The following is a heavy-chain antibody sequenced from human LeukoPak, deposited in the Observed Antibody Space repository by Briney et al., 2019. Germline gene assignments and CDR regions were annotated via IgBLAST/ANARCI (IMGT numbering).Heavy chain of an antibody. CDR1: GGSISSGGYY. V-gene: IGHV4-31*03. J-gene: IGHJ5*02. CDR3: ARTIGRNNWFDP. CDR2: IYYSGST. D-gene: IGHD3-10*01. Sequence: TSETLSLTCTVSGGSISSGGYYWSWIRQHPGKGLEWIGYIYYSGSTYYNPSLKSRVTISVDTSKNQFSLKLSSVTAADTAVYYCARTIGRNNWFDPWGQGTLVTVSS.